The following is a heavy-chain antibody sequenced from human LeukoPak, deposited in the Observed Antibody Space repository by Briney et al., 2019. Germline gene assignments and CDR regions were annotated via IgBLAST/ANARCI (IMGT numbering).Heavy chain of an antibody. CDR3: ARRNYGYNDHYSDY. J-gene: IGHJ4*02. D-gene: IGHD1-1*01. CDR2: IYYSGST. CDR1: GGSISSYF. Sequence: KPSETLSLTCTVSGGSISSYFWSWIRQPPGKGLEWIGYIYYSGSTNYNPSLKSRVTISVDTSRNQFSLKLSSVTAADTAVYYCARRNYGYNDHYSDYWGQGTLVTVSS. V-gene: IGHV4-59*08.